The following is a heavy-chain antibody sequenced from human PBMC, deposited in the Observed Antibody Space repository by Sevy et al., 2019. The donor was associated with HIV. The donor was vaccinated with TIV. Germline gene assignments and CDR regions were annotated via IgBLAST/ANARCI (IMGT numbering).Heavy chain of an antibody. D-gene: IGHD5-18*01. CDR2: IYHSGIT. Sequence: SETLSLTCGVSGYSISSGYYWGWIRQPPGKGLEWIGSIYHSGITYSNPSLKSRVTISVDTSKNQFSLKLSSVTAADTAVYYCARGGYTYGKGYFDYWGQGTLVTVSS. J-gene: IGHJ4*02. CDR1: GYSISSGYY. V-gene: IGHV4-38-2*01. CDR3: ARGGYTYGKGYFDY.